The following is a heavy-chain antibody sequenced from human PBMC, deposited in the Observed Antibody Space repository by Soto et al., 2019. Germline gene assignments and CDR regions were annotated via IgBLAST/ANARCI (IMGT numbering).Heavy chain of an antibody. D-gene: IGHD7-27*01. V-gene: IGHV4-59*08. Sequence: QVHLQESGPGLVKPSETLSLTCTVSGASISTDYWCWIRQSPGKGLQCIGFIYYGGSTNYNPSLKCRVIHSVETPRYQFSLELSSVPAADTAVYYCAKNWNWGSLVHWGQGTLVTVSS. CDR1: GASISTDY. CDR3: AKNWNWGSLVH. CDR2: IYYGGST. J-gene: IGHJ4*02.